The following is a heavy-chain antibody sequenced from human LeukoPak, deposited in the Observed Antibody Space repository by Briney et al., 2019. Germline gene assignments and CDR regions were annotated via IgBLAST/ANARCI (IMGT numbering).Heavy chain of an antibody. Sequence: AGGSLRLSCAASGFTFSSYSMNWVRQAPGKGLEWVSSISSSSSYIYYADSVKGRFTISRDNAKNSLYLQMNSLRAEDTAVYYCARGLPGKDYYGSGSVGAFDIWGQGTMVTVSS. D-gene: IGHD3-10*01. CDR2: ISSSSSYI. CDR3: ARGLPGKDYYGSGSVGAFDI. V-gene: IGHV3-21*01. J-gene: IGHJ3*02. CDR1: GFTFSSYS.